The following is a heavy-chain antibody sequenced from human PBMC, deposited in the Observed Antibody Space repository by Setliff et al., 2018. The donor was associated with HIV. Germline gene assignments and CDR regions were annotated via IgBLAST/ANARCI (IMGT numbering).Heavy chain of an antibody. CDR2: IYTNGYT. J-gene: IGHJ3*01. CDR1: GGSISSGSYY. V-gene: IGHV4-61*09. Sequence: PSETLSLTCSVSGGSISSGSYYWTWIRQPAGKGPEWTGHIYTNGYTNYNPSLKSRVTISVDTSKNQFSLRLTSVTAADTAVYYCARAPPGIQNDAFDVWGQGTMVTVSS. CDR3: ARAPPGIQNDAFDV.